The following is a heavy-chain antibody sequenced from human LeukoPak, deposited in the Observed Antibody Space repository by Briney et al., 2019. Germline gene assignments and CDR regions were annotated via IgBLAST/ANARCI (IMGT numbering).Heavy chain of an antibody. J-gene: IGHJ4*02. CDR2: ISYDGSNK. V-gene: IGHV3-30*03. D-gene: IGHD2-8*01. CDR1: GLTFSSYG. Sequence: PGGSLRLSCAASGLTFSSYGMHWVRQAPGKGLEWVAVISYDGSNKYYADSVKGRFTISRDNSKNTLYLQMNSLRAEDTAVYYCARAAVYGPFDYWGQGTLVTVSS. CDR3: ARAAVYGPFDY.